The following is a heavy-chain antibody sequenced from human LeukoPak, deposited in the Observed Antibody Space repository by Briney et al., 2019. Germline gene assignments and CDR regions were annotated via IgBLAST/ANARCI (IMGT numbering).Heavy chain of an antibody. CDR3: ARGIPSPYSSSSDFDY. D-gene: IGHD6-6*01. CDR2: IYYSGST. V-gene: IGHV4-31*03. Sequence: SETLSLTCTVSGGSISSGGYYWGWIRQHPGKGLEWIGYIYYSGSTYYNPSLKSRLTISVDTSKNQFSLKLGSVTAADTAVYYCARGIPSPYSSSSDFDYWGQGTLVTVSS. J-gene: IGHJ4*02. CDR1: GGSISSGGYY.